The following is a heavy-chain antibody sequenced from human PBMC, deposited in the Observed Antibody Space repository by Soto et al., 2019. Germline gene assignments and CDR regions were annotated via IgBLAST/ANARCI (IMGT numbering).Heavy chain of an antibody. Sequence: AASVKVSCKASGYTFTSYAMHWVRQAPGQRLEWMGWINAGNGNTKYSQKFQGRVTITRDTSASTAYMELSSLRSEDTAVYYCARKGGYSGYDAFDIWGQGTMVTVSS. CDR1: GYTFTSYA. J-gene: IGHJ3*02. CDR2: INAGNGNT. V-gene: IGHV1-3*01. D-gene: IGHD5-12*01. CDR3: ARKGGYSGYDAFDI.